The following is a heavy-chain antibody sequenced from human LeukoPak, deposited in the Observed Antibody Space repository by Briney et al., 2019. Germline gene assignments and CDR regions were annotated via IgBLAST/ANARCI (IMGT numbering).Heavy chain of an antibody. CDR1: GGSITSTNW. J-gene: IGHJ4*02. Sequence: PSETLSLTCGVSGGSITSTNWWSWVRQPPGQGLEWIGEISLSGLTNYNPSLKSRVTMALDKSKNRLSLNLTSVTAADTAVYYCSRENGAFSPFGYWGQGTLVTVPS. V-gene: IGHV4-4*02. CDR2: ISLSGLT. CDR3: SRENGAFSPFGY. D-gene: IGHD2-8*01.